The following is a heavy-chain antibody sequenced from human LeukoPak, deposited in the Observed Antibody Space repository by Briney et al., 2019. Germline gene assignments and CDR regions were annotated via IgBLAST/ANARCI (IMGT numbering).Heavy chain of an antibody. CDR3: AKSRGWLQIWDY. CDR1: GFTFSSYS. J-gene: IGHJ4*02. V-gene: IGHV3-23*01. CDR2: IRGNGGNT. D-gene: IGHD5-24*01. Sequence: PGGSLRLSCAASGFTFSSYSMNWVRQAPGKGLEWVSLIRGNGGNTYYADSVKGRFTISRDNSMNTLYLQMNRLRAEDTAVYYCAKSRGWLQIWDYWSQGTLVTVSS.